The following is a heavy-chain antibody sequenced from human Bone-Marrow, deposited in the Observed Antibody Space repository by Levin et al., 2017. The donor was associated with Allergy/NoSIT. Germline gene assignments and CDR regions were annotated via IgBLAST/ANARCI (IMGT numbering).Heavy chain of an antibody. V-gene: IGHV4-34*01. D-gene: IGHD6-6*01. Sequence: PSETLSLTCAVYGGSFSGYYWSWIRQPPGKGLEWIGEINHSGSTNYNPSLKSRVTISVDTSKNQFSLKLSSVTAADTAVYYCARVSSVLNLQHWGQGTLVTVSS. CDR3: ARVSSVLNLQH. CDR2: INHSGST. J-gene: IGHJ1*01. CDR1: GGSFSGYY.